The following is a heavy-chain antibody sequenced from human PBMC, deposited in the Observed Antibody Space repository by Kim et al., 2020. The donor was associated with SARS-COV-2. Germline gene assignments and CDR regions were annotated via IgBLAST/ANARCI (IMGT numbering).Heavy chain of an antibody. CDR2: ISSSSSTI. J-gene: IGHJ6*02. V-gene: IGHV3-48*04. CDR1: GFTFSSYS. D-gene: IGHD6-13*01. Sequence: GGSLRLSCAASGFTFSSYSMNWVRQAPGKGLEWVSYISSSSSTIYYADSVKGRFTISRDNAKNSLYLQMNSLRAEDTAVYYCARINPPGYSSSWYDYYYGMDVWGQGTTVTVSS. CDR3: ARINPPGYSSSWYDYYYGMDV.